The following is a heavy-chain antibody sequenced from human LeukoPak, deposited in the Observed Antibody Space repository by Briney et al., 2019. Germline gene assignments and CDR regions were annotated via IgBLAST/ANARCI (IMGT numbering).Heavy chain of an antibody. Sequence: GGSLRLSCAASGFTFSTYQMNWVRQAPGRGLEWVSYISGSGSTIYYADSVKGRFTISRDGAKNSLYLQMNSLRAEDTAVYYCAVITHGYWGQGTLVTVSS. CDR1: GFTFSTYQ. CDR2: ISGSGSTI. CDR3: AVITHGY. V-gene: IGHV3-48*03. J-gene: IGHJ4*02. D-gene: IGHD2-21*01.